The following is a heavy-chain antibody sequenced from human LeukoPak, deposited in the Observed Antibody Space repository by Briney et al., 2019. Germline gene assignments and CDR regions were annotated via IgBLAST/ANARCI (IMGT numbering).Heavy chain of an antibody. CDR2: MNPNSGNT. Sequence: GASVKVSCKASGYTFTSHDINWVRQATGQGLECMGWMNPNSGNTGYAQKFQGRVTITRDTSASTAYMELSSLRSEDTAVYYCARVSDSSGYQFDYWGQGTLVTVSS. CDR3: ARVSDSSGYQFDY. D-gene: IGHD3-22*01. J-gene: IGHJ4*02. CDR1: GYTFTSHD. V-gene: IGHV1-8*03.